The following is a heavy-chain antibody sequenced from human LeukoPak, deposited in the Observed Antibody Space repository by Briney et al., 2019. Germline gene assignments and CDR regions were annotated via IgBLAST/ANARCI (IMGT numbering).Heavy chain of an antibody. Sequence: GGSLRLSCAASGIIFSSYGMSWVRQAPGKGLEGVSIISGSGDTTFYAESVKGRFAISRDNSKNTLYLQMNSLRVEDTAVYYCAKDRGYDFSYGMDVWGQGTTVTVSS. CDR1: GIIFSSYG. CDR2: ISGSGDTT. V-gene: IGHV3-23*01. CDR3: AKDRGYDFSYGMDV. J-gene: IGHJ6*02. D-gene: IGHD5-12*01.